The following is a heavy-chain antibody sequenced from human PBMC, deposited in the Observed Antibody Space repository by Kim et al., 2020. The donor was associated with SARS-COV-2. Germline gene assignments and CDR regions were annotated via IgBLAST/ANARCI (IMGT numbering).Heavy chain of an antibody. V-gene: IGHV1-46*01. Sequence: RFQGRVTMTRDTSTSTVYMELSSLGSEDTAVYYCARYRTVVTQQNDAFDIWGQGTMVTVSS. CDR3: ARYRTVVTQQNDAFDI. J-gene: IGHJ3*02. D-gene: IGHD2-21*02.